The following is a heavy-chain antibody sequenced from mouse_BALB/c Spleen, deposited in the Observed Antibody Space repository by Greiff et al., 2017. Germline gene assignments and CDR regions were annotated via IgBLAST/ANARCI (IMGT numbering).Heavy chain of an antibody. V-gene: IGHV2-2*02. CDR3: ARGITTEFAD. CDR1: GFSLTSYG. D-gene: IGHD1-1*01. CDR2: IWSGGST. J-gene: IGHJ3*01. Sequence: QVQLKESGPGLVQPSQSLSITCTVSGFSLTSYGVHWVRQSPGKGLEWLGVIWSGGSTDYNAAFISRLSISKDNSKSQVFFKMNSLQANDTAIYYCARGITTEFADWGQGTLVTVSA.